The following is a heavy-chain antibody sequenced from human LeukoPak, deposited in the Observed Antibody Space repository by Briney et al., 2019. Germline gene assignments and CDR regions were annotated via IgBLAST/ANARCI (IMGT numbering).Heavy chain of an antibody. CDR2: ISGSGGST. CDR3: ATRKDYYDSSGLDAFDI. CDR1: GFTFSSYV. D-gene: IGHD3-22*01. J-gene: IGHJ3*02. Sequence: GGSLRHSCAASGFTFSSYVMSWVRQAPGKGLEWVSAISGSGGSTYYADSVKGRFTISRDNSKNTLYLQMNSLRAEDTAVYYCATRKDYYDSSGLDAFDIWGQGTMVTVSS. V-gene: IGHV3-23*01.